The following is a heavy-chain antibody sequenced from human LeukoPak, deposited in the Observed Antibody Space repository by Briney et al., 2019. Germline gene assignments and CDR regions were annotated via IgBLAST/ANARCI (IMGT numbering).Heavy chain of an antibody. J-gene: IGHJ5*02. CDR2: ISGSGGST. V-gene: IGHV3-23*01. D-gene: IGHD1-7*01. CDR3: ALTGTDMWFDP. CDR1: GFTFDNYA. Sequence: GGSLRLSCAASGFTFDNYAMSWVRQAPGKGLEWVSAISGSGGSTYYADSVKGRFTISRDNSKNTLYLQMNSLRAEDTAVYYCALTGTDMWFDPWGQGTLVTVSS.